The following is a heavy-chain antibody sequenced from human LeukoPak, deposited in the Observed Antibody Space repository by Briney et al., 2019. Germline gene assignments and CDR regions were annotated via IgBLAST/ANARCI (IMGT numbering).Heavy chain of an antibody. CDR1: GYTFTSYD. V-gene: IGHV1-8*01. CDR3: ARVRVMGCSSTSCYWFDP. Sequence: ASVKVSCKASGYTFTSYDINWVRQATGQGLEWRGWMNPNSGNTGYAQKFQGRVTMTRNTSISTAYMELSSLRSEDTAVYYCARVRVMGCSSTSCYWFDPWGQGTLVTVSS. D-gene: IGHD2-2*01. J-gene: IGHJ5*02. CDR2: MNPNSGNT.